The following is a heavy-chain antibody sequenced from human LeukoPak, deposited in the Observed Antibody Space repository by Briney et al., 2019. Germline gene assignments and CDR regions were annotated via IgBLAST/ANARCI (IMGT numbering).Heavy chain of an antibody. J-gene: IGHJ3*02. CDR1: GYTLTELS. Sequence: ASVKVSCKVSGYTLTELSMHWVRQAPGKGLEWMGGFDPEDGETIYAQKFQGRVTMTEDTSTDTAYMELSSLRSEDTAVYYCARAGTTVVTRDAFDIWGQGTMVTVSS. D-gene: IGHD4-23*01. V-gene: IGHV1-24*01. CDR2: FDPEDGET. CDR3: ARAGTTVVTRDAFDI.